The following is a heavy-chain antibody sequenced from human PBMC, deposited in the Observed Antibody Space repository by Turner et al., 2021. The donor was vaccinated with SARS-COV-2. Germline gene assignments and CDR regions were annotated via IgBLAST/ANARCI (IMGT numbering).Heavy chain of an antibody. V-gene: IGHV1-2*02. CDR2: INPNSGGT. CDR3: ARGGLYYYDSSAYYGDAFDI. Sequence: QVQLEHSGAEVKKPGASVKVSCKASVYTVTGYYMHWVRQAPGQGLEWMGWINPNSGGTNYAQNFQGRVTMTRDTSISTAYMDLSRLRSDDTAVYYCARGGLYYYDSSAYYGDAFDIWGQGTIVTVSS. J-gene: IGHJ3*02. D-gene: IGHD3-22*01. CDR1: VYTVTGYY.